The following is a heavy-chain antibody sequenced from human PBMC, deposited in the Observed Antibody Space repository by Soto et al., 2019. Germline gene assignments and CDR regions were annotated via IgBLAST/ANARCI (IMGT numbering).Heavy chain of an antibody. CDR1: GFTVSSNY. V-gene: IGHV3-66*01. J-gene: IGHJ4*02. CDR3: AKEGEEMYDFWSGSRYFDY. Sequence: GGSLRLSCAASGFTVSSNYMSWVRQAPGKGLEWVSLMESGGSTYYAGSVKGRFTISRDNSKNTLFLHMNSLRAEDTAVYYCAKEGEEMYDFWSGSRYFDYWGQGTLVTVSS. D-gene: IGHD3-3*01. CDR2: MESGGST.